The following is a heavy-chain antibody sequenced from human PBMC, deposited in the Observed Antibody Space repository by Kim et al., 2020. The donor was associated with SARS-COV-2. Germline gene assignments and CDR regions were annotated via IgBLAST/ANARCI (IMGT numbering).Heavy chain of an antibody. CDR2: INHGGSA. Sequence: SETLSLTCAVYGGSFSGYYWTWIRQPPGKGLEWIGEINHGGSANYNPSLKSRVTISVDTSKSQFSLKLSSVTAADTAVYFCARAPYNEEYRFDFWGQGTLVTVSS. J-gene: IGHJ4*02. D-gene: IGHD1-20*01. CDR3: ARAPYNEEYRFDF. CDR1: GGSFSGYY. V-gene: IGHV4-34*01.